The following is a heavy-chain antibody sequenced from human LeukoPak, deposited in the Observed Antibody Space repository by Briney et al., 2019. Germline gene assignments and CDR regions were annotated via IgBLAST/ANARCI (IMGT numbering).Heavy chain of an antibody. CDR1: GGSISSSSYY. CDR2: IYYSGST. D-gene: IGHD3-10*01. J-gene: IGHJ5*02. Sequence: SETLSLTCTVSGGSISSSSYYWGWIRQPPGTGLEWIGRIYYSGSTYYNPSLKSRVTISVDTSKNQFSLKLSSVTAADMAVYYCASTPQYYYGSGSYSGWFDPWGQGTLVTVSS. CDR3: ASTPQYYYGSGSYSGWFDP. V-gene: IGHV4-39*01.